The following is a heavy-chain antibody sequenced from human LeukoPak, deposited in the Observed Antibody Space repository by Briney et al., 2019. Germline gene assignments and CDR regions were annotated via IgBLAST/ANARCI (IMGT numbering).Heavy chain of an antibody. V-gene: IGHV1-69*13. CDR2: IIPIFGTA. CDR3: ANHYYDSSGYYYGFDY. J-gene: IGHJ4*02. Sequence: APVKLSCTASVGTFSRYAISWVRQAPGQGLEWLGGIIPIFGTANYAQKFQGRVTITSDESTRTAYTELSSLRSENTAVYYCANHYYDSSGYYYGFDYWGQGTLVTVSS. CDR1: VGTFSRYA. D-gene: IGHD3-22*01.